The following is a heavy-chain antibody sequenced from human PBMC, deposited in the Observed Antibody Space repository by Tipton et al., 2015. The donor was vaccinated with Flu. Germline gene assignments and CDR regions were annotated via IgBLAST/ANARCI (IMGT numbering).Heavy chain of an antibody. J-gene: IGHJ4*02. V-gene: IGHV3-21*01. D-gene: IGHD2-2*01. CDR1: GFTFHDAW. CDR2: TSSSSSYI. Sequence: SLRLSCTASGFTFHDAWMSWVRQAPGKGLEWVSSTSSSSSYIYYADSVKGRFTISRDNAKNSLYPQMNSLRAEDTAVYYCVRSVVPAAIDYWGQGTLVTVSS. CDR3: VRSVVPAAIDY.